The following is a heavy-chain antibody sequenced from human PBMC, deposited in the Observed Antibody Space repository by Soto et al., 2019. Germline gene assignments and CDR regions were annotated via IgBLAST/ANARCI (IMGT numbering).Heavy chain of an antibody. V-gene: IGHV3-23*01. D-gene: IGHD2-2*01. CDR1: GFTFSSYA. Sequence: PGGSLRLSCAASGFTFSSYAVSWVRQAPGKGLEWVSGISGGGGSTSYADSVKGRFTISRDNAKNTLYLQMNSLRAEDTAVYYCARGVDIVVVPADGYMDVWGKGTTVTVS. CDR3: ARGVDIVVVPADGYMDV. CDR2: ISGGGGST. J-gene: IGHJ6*03.